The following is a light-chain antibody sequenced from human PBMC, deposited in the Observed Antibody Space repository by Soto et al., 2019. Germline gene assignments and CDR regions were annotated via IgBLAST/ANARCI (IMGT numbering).Light chain of an antibody. J-gene: IGKJ1*01. V-gene: IGKV1-39*01. CDR2: AAS. CDR3: QQSYSAPPT. Sequence: DIQLTQSPSSLSASVGDTVTITCRASQTTNKYLNWYQQKPGKAPRLLIYAASNLKSGVPSRFSGSGYGTDFTPTISSLQPEDVATYYCQQSYSAPPTFGQGTKVEGK. CDR1: QTTNKY.